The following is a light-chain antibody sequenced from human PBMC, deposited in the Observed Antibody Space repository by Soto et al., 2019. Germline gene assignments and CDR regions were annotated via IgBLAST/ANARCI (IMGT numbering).Light chain of an antibody. CDR3: TSYRSGSTPVV. J-gene: IGLJ2*01. CDR1: SSNIGDNF. Sequence: QSVLTQPPSVSAAPGQKVTISCSGSSSNIGDNFVSWYQHHPGKAPKLMIYEVSNRPSGVSNRFSGSKSGNTASLTISGLQAEDEADYYCTSYRSGSTPVVFGGGTKLTVL. CDR2: EVS. V-gene: IGLV2-14*01.